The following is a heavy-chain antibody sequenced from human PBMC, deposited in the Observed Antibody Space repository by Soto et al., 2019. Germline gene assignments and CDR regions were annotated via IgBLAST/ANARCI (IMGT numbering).Heavy chain of an antibody. CDR1: GGSISSNSYY. CDR2: IYYSGST. Sequence: QLQLQESGPGLVKPSETLSLTCTVSGGSISSNSYYWGWSRQSPGKGLEWIGSIYYSGSTYYNPSLEIRVTISVDTSKNQFSLKLRSVTAADTAVYYCVRRGYNYGIFDYWGQGTLVTVSS. J-gene: IGHJ4*02. V-gene: IGHV4-39*01. CDR3: VRRGYNYGIFDY. D-gene: IGHD5-18*01.